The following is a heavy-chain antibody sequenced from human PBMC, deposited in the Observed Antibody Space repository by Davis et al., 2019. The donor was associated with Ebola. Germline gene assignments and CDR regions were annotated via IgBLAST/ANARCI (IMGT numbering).Heavy chain of an antibody. CDR1: GFTFSSYS. J-gene: IGHJ4*02. CDR2: ISSSSSYI. CDR3: ARGSSGLPNY. D-gene: IGHD6-19*01. V-gene: IGHV3-21*01. Sequence: GESLKISCAASGFTFSSYSMNWVRQAPGKGLEWVSSISSSSSYIYYADSVKGRFTISRDNAKNSLYLQMNSLRAEDTAVYYCARGSSGLPNYWGQGTLVTVSS.